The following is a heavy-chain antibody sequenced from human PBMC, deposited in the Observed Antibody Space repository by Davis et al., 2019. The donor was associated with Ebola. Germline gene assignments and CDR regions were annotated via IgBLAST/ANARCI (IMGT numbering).Heavy chain of an antibody. CDR3: ARGVDRAFDI. CDR2: IKEDGSAT. J-gene: IGHJ3*02. Sequence: PGGSLRLSCAASGVMFSRYWMSWVRQAPGKGLEWVANIKEDGSATNYVDSVKGRFTISRDKAKKSLYLQLNSLRAEDTAVYYCARGVDRAFDIWGQGTMVTVSS. V-gene: IGHV3-7*03. CDR1: GVMFSRYW.